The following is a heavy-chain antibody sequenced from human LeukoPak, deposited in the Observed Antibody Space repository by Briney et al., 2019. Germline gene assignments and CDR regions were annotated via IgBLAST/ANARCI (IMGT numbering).Heavy chain of an antibody. CDR1: GLTFSSYS. Sequence: GGSLRLSCAASGLTFSSYSMNWVRQAPGKGLEWVSYISGSGSNIYYVDSVKGRFTISRDNAKNSLYLQMNSLRAEDTAVYYCARQTGLLDYWGQGTLVTVSS. CDR2: ISGSGSNI. D-gene: IGHD3-9*01. CDR3: ARQTGLLDY. J-gene: IGHJ4*02. V-gene: IGHV3-48*04.